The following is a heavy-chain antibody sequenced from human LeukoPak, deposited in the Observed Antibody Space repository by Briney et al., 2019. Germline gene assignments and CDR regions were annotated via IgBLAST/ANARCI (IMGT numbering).Heavy chain of an antibody. CDR3: AKEVAAAGYYYYGMDV. V-gene: IGHV3-23*01. CDR1: GFTFSSYA. CDR2: ISGSGGST. Sequence: TGGSLRLSCAASGFTFSSYAMSWVRQAPGKGLEWVSAISGSGGSTYYADSVKGRFTISRDNSKNTLYLQMNSLRAEDTAVYYCAKEVAAAGYYYYGMDVCGQGTTVTVSS. J-gene: IGHJ6*02. D-gene: IGHD6-13*01.